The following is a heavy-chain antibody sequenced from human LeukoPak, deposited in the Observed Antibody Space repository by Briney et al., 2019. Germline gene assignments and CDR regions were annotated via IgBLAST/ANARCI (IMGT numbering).Heavy chain of an antibody. CDR2: INHSGST. Sequence: RTSETLSLTCAVYGGSFSGYYWSWIRQPPGKGLEWIGEINHSGSTNYKPSLKSRVTISVDTSKNQCSLKLSSVTAADTSVYYCARVEDRGYDHIDYWGQGTLVTVSS. CDR3: ARVEDRGYDHIDY. D-gene: IGHD5-12*01. CDR1: GGSFSGYY. J-gene: IGHJ4*02. V-gene: IGHV4-34*01.